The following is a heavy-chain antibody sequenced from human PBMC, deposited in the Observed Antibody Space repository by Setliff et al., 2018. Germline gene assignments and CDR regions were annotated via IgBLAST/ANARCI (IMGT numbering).Heavy chain of an antibody. CDR2: ISSSGSTI. V-gene: IGHV3-48*03. D-gene: IGHD2-21*02. CDR3: ARGGWRYCGGDCYSRSYYYYGMDV. J-gene: IGHJ6*02. Sequence: GSLRLSCAASGFTFCSYEMNWVRQAPGKGLVWVSYISSSGSTIYYADSVKGRFTISRDNAKNSLYLQMNSLRAEDTAVYYCARGGWRYCGGDCYSRSYYYYGMDVWGQGTTVTVSS. CDR1: GFTFCSYE.